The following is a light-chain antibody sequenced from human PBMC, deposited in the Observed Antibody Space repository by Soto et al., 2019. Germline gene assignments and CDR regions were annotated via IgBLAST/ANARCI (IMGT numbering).Light chain of an antibody. CDR1: QGISSW. CDR2: DAS. J-gene: IGKJ1*01. V-gene: IGKV1-5*01. Sequence: DIQMTQSPSSVSAPLGDRVTITCRASQGISSWLAWYQQKPGKAPKLLIYDASNLESGVPSRFSGSGSGTEFTLTIRSLQPDDFATYYCQQYNSHWTFGQGTKVDIK. CDR3: QQYNSHWT.